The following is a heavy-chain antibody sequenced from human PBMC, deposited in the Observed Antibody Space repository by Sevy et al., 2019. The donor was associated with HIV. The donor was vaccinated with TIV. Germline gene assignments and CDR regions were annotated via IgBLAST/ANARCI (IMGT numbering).Heavy chain of an antibody. CDR3: ARVVAAAGNAEYFQH. Sequence: SETLSLTCAVSGGSISSGDYSWSWIRQPPGKGLEWIGYIYHSGSTYYNPSLKSRVTISVDRSKNQFSLKLSSVTAADTAVYYCARVVAAAGNAEYFQHWGQGTLVTVSS. CDR2: IYHSGST. CDR1: GGSISSGDYS. V-gene: IGHV4-30-2*01. J-gene: IGHJ1*01. D-gene: IGHD6-13*01.